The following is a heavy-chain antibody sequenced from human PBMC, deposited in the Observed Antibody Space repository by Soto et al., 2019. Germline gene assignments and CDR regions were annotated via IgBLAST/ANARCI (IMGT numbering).Heavy chain of an antibody. CDR1: GFTANTNY. D-gene: IGHD3-9*01. V-gene: IGHV3-66*01. Sequence: GGSLRLSCAPFGFTANTNYRIWVPQAPGKGLEWVSVIYSDGSTYYADSVKGRFIISRDNSNNTLYFQMNSLRAEDTAVYYCATLTKYDILTGFYPCWGQGTLVTVSS. J-gene: IGHJ4*02. CDR3: ATLTKYDILTGFYPC. CDR2: IYSDGST.